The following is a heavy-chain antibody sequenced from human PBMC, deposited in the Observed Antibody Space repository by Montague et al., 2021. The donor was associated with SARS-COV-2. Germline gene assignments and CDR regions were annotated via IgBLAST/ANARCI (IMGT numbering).Heavy chain of an antibody. D-gene: IGHD2-2*01. Sequence: SETLSLTCTVSGCSISSGSYYWGWIRQPPGKGLEWIGSIYYSGSTYYNPSLKSRVTISVDTSKNQFSLKLSSVTAADTAVYYCARDKAEYIVVVPAVPLAYGMDVWGQGTTVTVSS. CDR3: ARDKAEYIVVVPAVPLAYGMDV. CDR1: GCSISSGSYY. CDR2: IYYSGST. J-gene: IGHJ6*02. V-gene: IGHV4-39*07.